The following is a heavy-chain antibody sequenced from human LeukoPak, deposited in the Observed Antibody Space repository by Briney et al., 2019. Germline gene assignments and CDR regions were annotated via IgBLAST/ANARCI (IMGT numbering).Heavy chain of an antibody. V-gene: IGHV3-23*01. Sequence: PGGSLRLFCAASGFTFSSYAMSWVRQAPGKGPQWVSAISRGGDSPYYADSVKGRFTISRDNSRNTLYLQMNSLRAEDTAIYYCAKEVYGSGPYYLDYWGQGTLVTVSS. CDR2: ISRGGDSP. D-gene: IGHD3-10*01. J-gene: IGHJ4*02. CDR1: GFTFSSYA. CDR3: AKEVYGSGPYYLDY.